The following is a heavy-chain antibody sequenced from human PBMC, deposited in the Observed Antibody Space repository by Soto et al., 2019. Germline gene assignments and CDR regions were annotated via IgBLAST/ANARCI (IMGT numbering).Heavy chain of an antibody. Sequence: EVQLVETGGGLIQPGGSLRLSCAASGFTVSSNYMSWVRQAPGKGLEWVSVIYSGGSTHYADSVKGRFTISRDNSKNTLYLQMNSLRAEDTAVYYCARSHYYDFWSGYETDDAFDIWGQGTMVTVSS. V-gene: IGHV3-53*02. D-gene: IGHD3-3*01. CDR2: IYSGGST. CDR3: ARSHYYDFWSGYETDDAFDI. J-gene: IGHJ3*02. CDR1: GFTVSSNY.